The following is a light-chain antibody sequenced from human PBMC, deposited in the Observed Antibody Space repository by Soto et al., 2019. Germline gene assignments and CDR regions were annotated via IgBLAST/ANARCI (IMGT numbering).Light chain of an antibody. CDR2: GNR. J-gene: IGLJ3*02. V-gene: IGLV1-40*01. CDR3: QAYDYSLTASV. Sequence: QSALTQPPSVSGAPGQRVTISCTGTSSNLGAGYDVPWYQQLPGAAPKLVIFGNRNRPSGVPERFSGSKSGTSASLAITGLQAEDEADYYCQAYDYSLTASVFGGGTQLTVL. CDR1: SSNLGAGYD.